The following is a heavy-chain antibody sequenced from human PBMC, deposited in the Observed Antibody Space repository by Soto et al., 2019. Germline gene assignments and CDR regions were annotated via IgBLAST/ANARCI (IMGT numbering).Heavy chain of an antibody. D-gene: IGHD2-2*01. J-gene: IGHJ4*02. CDR3: ARDIGVGPAGFDY. V-gene: IGHV3-48*03. Sequence: EVQLVESGGGLVQPGGSLSLSCATSGFTFSSYEMNWVRQAPGKGLEWVSHISSGGGSIYYADSVKGRFTISRDNAKNSVYLQMNSLRAEDTAVYDCARDIGVGPAGFDYWGQGTLVTVSS. CDR2: ISSGGGSI. CDR1: GFTFSSYE.